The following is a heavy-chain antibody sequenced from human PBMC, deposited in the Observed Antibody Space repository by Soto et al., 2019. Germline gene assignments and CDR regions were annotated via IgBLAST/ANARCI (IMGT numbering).Heavy chain of an antibody. Sequence: QVQLVQSGAEVKKPGSSVKVSCKASGGTFRNLAINWVRQAPGQGLEWMGGFIPIIGGGINAQKFQGRVTITSDESTSTAYMELSSLKSEDAAVYYCAKYCGGDCRHFDAWGQGTLVTVSS. V-gene: IGHV1-69*01. CDR1: GGTFRNLA. CDR3: AKYCGGDCRHFDA. CDR2: FIPIIGGG. D-gene: IGHD2-21*02. J-gene: IGHJ4*02.